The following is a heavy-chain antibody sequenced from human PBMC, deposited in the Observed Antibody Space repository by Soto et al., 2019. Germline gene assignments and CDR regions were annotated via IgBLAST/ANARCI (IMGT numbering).Heavy chain of an antibody. D-gene: IGHD2-8*01. J-gene: IGHJ6*02. Sequence: QVQLVESGGGVVQPGRSLRLSCAASGFTFSSYGMHWVRQAPGKGLEWVAGIWYDGSNKYYADSVKGRFTISRDNSKNTLYLQMNSLRAEDTAVYYCARDVSEPWPWCNYYYYYGMDVWGQGTTVTVSS. CDR1: GFTFSSYG. CDR3: ARDVSEPWPWCNYYYYYGMDV. CDR2: IWYDGSNK. V-gene: IGHV3-33*01.